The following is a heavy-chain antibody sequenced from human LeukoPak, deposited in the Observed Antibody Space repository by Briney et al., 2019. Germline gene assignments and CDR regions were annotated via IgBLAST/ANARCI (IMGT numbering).Heavy chain of an antibody. V-gene: IGHV4-59*08. CDR2: IHYSGST. CDR3: ARSSRLYGSGSPYYFDY. Sequence: SETLSLTCTVSGGSISSYYWSWIRQPPGKGLEWIGYIHYSGSTNYNPSLKSRVTISVDTSKNQFSLKLSSVTAADTAVYYCARSSRLYGSGSPYYFDYWGQGTLVTVSS. CDR1: GGSISSYY. D-gene: IGHD3-10*01. J-gene: IGHJ4*02.